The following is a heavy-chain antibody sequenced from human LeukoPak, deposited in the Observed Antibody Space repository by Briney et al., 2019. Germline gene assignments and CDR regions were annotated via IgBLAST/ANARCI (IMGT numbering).Heavy chain of an antibody. CDR3: ARVTRYYFDY. CDR1: GFTFSSYA. CDR2: ISYDGSNK. Sequence: QPGGSLRLSCAASGFTFSSYAMHWVRQAPGKGLEWVAVISYDGSNKYYADSVKGRFTISRDNSKNTLYLQMNSLRAEDTAVYYCARVTRYYFDYWGQGTLVTVSS. V-gene: IGHV3-30*04. D-gene: IGHD2-2*01. J-gene: IGHJ4*02.